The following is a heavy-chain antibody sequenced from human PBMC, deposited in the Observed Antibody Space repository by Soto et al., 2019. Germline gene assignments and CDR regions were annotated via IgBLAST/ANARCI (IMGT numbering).Heavy chain of an antibody. CDR3: ARDPSYDILTGFPQGHWFDL. J-gene: IGHJ5*02. Sequence: ASVKVPCKASGYTFTSYGISWVRQAPGQGLEWMGWISAYNGNTNYAQKLQGRVTMTTDTSTSTAYMELRSLRSDDTAVYYCARDPSYDILTGFPQGHWFDLWGQGTLVTVSS. D-gene: IGHD3-9*01. CDR2: ISAYNGNT. V-gene: IGHV1-18*04. CDR1: GYTFTSYG.